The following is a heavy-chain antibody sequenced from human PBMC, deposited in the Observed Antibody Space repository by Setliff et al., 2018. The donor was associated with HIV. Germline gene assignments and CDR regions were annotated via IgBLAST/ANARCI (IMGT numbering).Heavy chain of an antibody. V-gene: IGHV1-18*01. Sequence: EASVKVSCKASGYTFTSFGISWVRQAPGQGLEWMGRISAYNGNTDHAQRLQGRVTMTTDTSTRTAYMELRSLRSDDTAVYYCARAAVAGPWRKLDYWGQGTLVTFSS. CDR1: GYTFTSFG. J-gene: IGHJ4*02. CDR2: ISAYNGNT. CDR3: ARAAVAGPWRKLDY. D-gene: IGHD6-19*01.